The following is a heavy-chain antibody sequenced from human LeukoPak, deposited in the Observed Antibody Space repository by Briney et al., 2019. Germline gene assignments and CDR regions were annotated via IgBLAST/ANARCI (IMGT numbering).Heavy chain of an antibody. D-gene: IGHD3-10*01. CDR2: INHSGST. V-gene: IGHV4-34*01. CDR3: ARGGGYYGSGKFDP. Sequence: PSETLSLTCAVYGGSFSGYYWSWIRQPPEKGLEWIGEINHSGSTNYNPSLKSRVTISVDTSKNQFSLKLSSVTAADTAVYYCARGGGYYGSGKFDPWGQGTLVTVSS. J-gene: IGHJ5*02. CDR1: GGSFSGYY.